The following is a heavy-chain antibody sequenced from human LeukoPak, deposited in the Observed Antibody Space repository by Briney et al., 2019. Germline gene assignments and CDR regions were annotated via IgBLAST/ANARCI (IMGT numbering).Heavy chain of an antibody. CDR2: ITGSGGST. Sequence: GGSLRLSCAASGFTFSSYAMHWVRQAPGKGLEWVSAITGSGGSTYYADSVKGRFTISRDNAKNSLYLQMNSLRAEDTAVYYCARESPEWRYFDYWGQGTLVTVSS. J-gene: IGHJ4*02. CDR1: GFTFSSYA. CDR3: ARESPEWRYFDY. V-gene: IGHV3-23*01. D-gene: IGHD2-8*01.